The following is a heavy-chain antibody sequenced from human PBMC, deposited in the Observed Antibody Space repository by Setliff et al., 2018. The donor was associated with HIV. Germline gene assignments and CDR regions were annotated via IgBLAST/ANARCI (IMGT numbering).Heavy chain of an antibody. J-gene: IGHJ4*02. Sequence: ASVKVSCKISGYTLTELSIHWVRQAPGKGLEWMANFEPEDGETFYAQKFQGRVTMTTDRSTSTAYMKLRSLRSDDTAVYYCARDVGRDGYCFDHWGQGTLVTVSS. V-gene: IGHV1-24*01. D-gene: IGHD5-12*01. CDR2: FEPEDGET. CDR1: GYTLTELS. CDR3: ARDVGRDGYCFDH.